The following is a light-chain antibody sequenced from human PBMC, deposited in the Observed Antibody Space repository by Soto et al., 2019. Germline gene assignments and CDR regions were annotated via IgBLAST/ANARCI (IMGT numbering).Light chain of an antibody. J-gene: IGLJ1*01. CDR1: TSNIGAPYD. Sequence: QSVLTQPPSVSGAPGQRVSISCTGSTSNIGAPYDVHWYQHLPGTARKLLIYGDNNRPSGVPDRFSGSKSGTSASLAITRLQAEDEADYYCQSYDISLHNYVFGTGTKVTAL. CDR2: GDN. CDR3: QSYDISLHNYV. V-gene: IGLV1-40*01.